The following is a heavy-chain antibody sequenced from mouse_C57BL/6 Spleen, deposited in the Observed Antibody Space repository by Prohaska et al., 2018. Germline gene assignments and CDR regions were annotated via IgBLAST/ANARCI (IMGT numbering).Heavy chain of an antibody. Sequence: QVQLQQPGAALVRPGTSVKLSCKASGYTFTSYWMPWVKQRPGQGLEWIGVIDPSDSYTNYNQKFKGKATLTVDTSSSTAYMQLSSLTSEDSAVYYCASRGLALDYWGQGTTLTVSS. J-gene: IGHJ2*01. CDR1: GYTFTSYW. CDR2: IDPSDSYT. CDR3: ASRGLALDY. V-gene: IGHV1-59*01. D-gene: IGHD3-3*01.